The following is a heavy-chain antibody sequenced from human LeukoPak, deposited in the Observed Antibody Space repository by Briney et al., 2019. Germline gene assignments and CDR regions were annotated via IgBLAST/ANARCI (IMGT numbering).Heavy chain of an antibody. CDR2: IVSNSRTI. D-gene: IGHD2-15*01. V-gene: IGHV3-48*03. CDR1: GFTFSTYE. CDR3: VREYCSGGSCSDAFDI. Sequence: GGSLRLSCAASGFTFSTYEMDWVRQAPGKGLEWISYIVSNSRTIHYADSVRGRFTISRDNAKNSLFLQMNSLRAEDTAVYYCVREYCSGGSCSDAFDIWGQGTMVTVSS. J-gene: IGHJ3*02.